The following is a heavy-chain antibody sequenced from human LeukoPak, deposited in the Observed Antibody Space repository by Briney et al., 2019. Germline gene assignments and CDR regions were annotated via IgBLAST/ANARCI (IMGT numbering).Heavy chain of an antibody. CDR2: MNPNSGNT. CDR3: ARARLQYSSGWYSGHYFDY. Sequence: ASVKVSCKASGYTFTSYDINWVRQATGQGLEWMGWMNPNSGNTGYAQKFQGRVTMTRNTSISTAYMELSSLRSEDTAVYYCARARLQYSSGWYSGHYFDYWGQGTLVTVSS. CDR1: GYTFTSYD. D-gene: IGHD6-19*01. V-gene: IGHV1-8*01. J-gene: IGHJ4*02.